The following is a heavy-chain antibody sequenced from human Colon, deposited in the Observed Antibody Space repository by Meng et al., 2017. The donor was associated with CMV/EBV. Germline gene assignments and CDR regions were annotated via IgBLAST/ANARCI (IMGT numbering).Heavy chain of an antibody. J-gene: IGHJ6*02. CDR2: IRQDGSEI. Sequence: GESLKISCEASGFTLSSYWMIWVRHAPGKGLEWVGNIRQDGSEIYYVASVKGRFTISRDNAKNSLFLQMNSLRAEDTAVYYCTRDKFGMDVWGQGTTVTVSS. CDR3: TRDKFGMDV. CDR1: GFTLSSYW. V-gene: IGHV3-7*01.